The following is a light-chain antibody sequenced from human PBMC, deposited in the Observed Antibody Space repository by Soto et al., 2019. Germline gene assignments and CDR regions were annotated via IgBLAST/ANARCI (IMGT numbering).Light chain of an antibody. CDR3: CSYARGSTLV. Sequence: QSALTQPASVSGSPGQSMTISCTGTSSDVGSYNLVSWYQQHPGKAPKLMIYEDSKRPSGVSNRFFGSKSGNTASLTISGLQAEDEADYFCCSYARGSTLVFGGGTKLTVL. CDR1: SSDVGSYNL. CDR2: EDS. J-gene: IGLJ3*02. V-gene: IGLV2-23*01.